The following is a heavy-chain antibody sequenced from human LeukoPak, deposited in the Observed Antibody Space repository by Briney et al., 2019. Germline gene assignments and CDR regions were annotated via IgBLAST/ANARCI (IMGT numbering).Heavy chain of an antibody. CDR1: GFTFSSYA. CDR2: ISYDGSNK. V-gene: IGHV3-30*04. D-gene: IGHD5-12*01. Sequence: GGSLRLSCAASGFTFSSYAMHWVRQAPGKGLEWVAVISYDGSNKYYADSVEGRFTISRDNSKNTLYLQMNSLRAEDTAVYYCARFSGYEPYYYYGMDVWGQGTTVTVSS. J-gene: IGHJ6*02. CDR3: ARFSGYEPYYYYGMDV.